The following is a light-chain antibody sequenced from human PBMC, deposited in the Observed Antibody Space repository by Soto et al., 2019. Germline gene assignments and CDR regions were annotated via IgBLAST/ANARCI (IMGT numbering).Light chain of an antibody. CDR2: SNN. V-gene: IGLV1-44*01. Sequence: QSVLTQPPSASGTPGQRVTIPCSGSSSNIGSNTVNWYQQLPGTAPKLLIYSNNQRPSGVPDRFSGSKSGTSASLAISGLQSEYEADYYCAAWDDSLNGPVFGGGTQLTVL. CDR1: SSNIGSNT. CDR3: AAWDDSLNGPV. J-gene: IGLJ7*01.